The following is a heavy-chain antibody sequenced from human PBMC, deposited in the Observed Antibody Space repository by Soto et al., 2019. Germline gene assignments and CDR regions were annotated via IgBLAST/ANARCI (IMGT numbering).Heavy chain of an antibody. Sequence: GGSLRLSCAASGFTFSSYAMSWVRQAPGKGLEWVSAISGSGGSTYYADSVKGRFTISRDNSKNTLYLQMNSLRAEDTAVYYCAKDSRITMVQGVITWFDPWGQGTLVTVSS. D-gene: IGHD3-10*01. CDR1: GFTFSSYA. J-gene: IGHJ5*02. CDR2: ISGSGGST. CDR3: AKDSRITMVQGVITWFDP. V-gene: IGHV3-23*01.